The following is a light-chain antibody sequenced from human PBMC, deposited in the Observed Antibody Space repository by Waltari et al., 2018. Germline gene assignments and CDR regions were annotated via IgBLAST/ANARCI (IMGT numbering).Light chain of an antibody. CDR2: GVS. V-gene: IGLV2-8*01. Sequence: QSALTQPPSASGSPGQSVTISCTGTSSDVGGYNYVSWYQHHPGKAPKLMVYGVSKRPSGVPDRFAGSKSGNTASLTVSGLQAEDEADYYCSSYAGNNNYVFGTGTKVTVL. CDR1: SSDVGGYNY. CDR3: SSYAGNNNYV. J-gene: IGLJ1*01.